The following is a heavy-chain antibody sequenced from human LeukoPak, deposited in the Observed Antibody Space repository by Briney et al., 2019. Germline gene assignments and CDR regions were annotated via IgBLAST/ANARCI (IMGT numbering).Heavy chain of an antibody. J-gene: IGHJ4*02. CDR3: ARDSWELRGIHIYFDY. CDR1: GFTSSSYA. D-gene: IGHD1-26*01. V-gene: IGHV3-30-3*01. CDR2: ISYDGSNK. Sequence: PGGSLRLSCAASGFTSSSYAMHWVRQAPGKGLEWVAVISYDGSNKYYADSVKGRFTISRDNSKNTLYLQMNSLRAEDTAVYYCARDSWELRGIHIYFDYWGQGTLVTVSS.